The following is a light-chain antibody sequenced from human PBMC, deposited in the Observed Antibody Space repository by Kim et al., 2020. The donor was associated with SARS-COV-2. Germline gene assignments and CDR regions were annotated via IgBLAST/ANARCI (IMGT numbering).Light chain of an antibody. CDR3: QLYGSSPLYT. Sequence: GERATLSCRASQSVSSSYLAWYQQKPGQAPRRLIYGASSRATGIPDRFSGTGSGTDFTLTISSLEPEDFAVYYCQLYGSSPLYTFGQGTKLEI. J-gene: IGKJ2*01. V-gene: IGKV3-20*01. CDR1: QSVSSSY. CDR2: GAS.